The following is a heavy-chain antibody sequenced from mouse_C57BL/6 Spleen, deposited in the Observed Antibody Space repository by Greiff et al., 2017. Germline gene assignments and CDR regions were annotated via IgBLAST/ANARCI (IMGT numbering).Heavy chain of an antibody. CDR3: AREEEGYSAWFAY. J-gene: IGHJ3*01. V-gene: IGHV5-16*01. CDR2: INYDGSST. CDR1: GFTFSDYY. Sequence: EVMLVESEGGLVQPGSSMKLSCTASGFTFSDYYMAWVRQVPEKGLEWVANINYDGSSTYYLDSLKSRFIISRDNAKNILYLQMSSLKSEDTATYYCAREEEGYSAWFAYWGQGTLVTVSA. D-gene: IGHD2-3*01.